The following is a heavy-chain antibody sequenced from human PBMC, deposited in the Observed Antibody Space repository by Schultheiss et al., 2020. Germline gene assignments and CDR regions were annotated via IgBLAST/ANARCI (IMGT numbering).Heavy chain of an antibody. Sequence: ASVKVSCKASGYTFTNYDINWVRQAPGQGLEWMGWMNPNSGNTGYAQKFQGRVTMTTDTSTSTAYMELSRLRSDDTAVYYCARDSSWSGVFDYWGQGTLVTVSS. J-gene: IGHJ4*02. CDR2: MNPNSGNT. CDR3: ARDSSWSGVFDY. CDR1: GYTFTNYD. V-gene: IGHV1-8*01. D-gene: IGHD3-3*01.